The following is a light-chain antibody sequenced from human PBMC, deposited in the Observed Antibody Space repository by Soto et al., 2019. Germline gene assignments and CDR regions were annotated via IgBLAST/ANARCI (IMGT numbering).Light chain of an antibody. Sequence: HLCRSPCFPSVSLEYRVTITFLSSQDISNYLAWYQQKPGKPPNILIYSASTLQSGVPSRFIGSGSGTDFSLTISSLQPEDFATYYCQQSYSFPRTFGRGTKVAIK. CDR2: SAS. CDR3: QQSYSFPRT. V-gene: IGKV1-9*01. J-gene: IGKJ1*01. CDR1: QDISNY.